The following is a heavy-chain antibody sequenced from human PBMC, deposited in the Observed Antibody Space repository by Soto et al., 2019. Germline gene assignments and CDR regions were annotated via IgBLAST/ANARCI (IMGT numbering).Heavy chain of an antibody. J-gene: IGHJ4*02. CDR2: ITGSGGST. CDR1: GFTFSSYA. Sequence: PGGSLRLSCAAAGFTFSSYAMTWVRQAPGKGLEWVSTITGSGGSTYYADSVKGRFTISRDNSKNTLYLQMNSLRAEDTAVYYCAKNFYDSSGYFDYWGQGTLVTVSS. CDR3: AKNFYDSSGYFDY. D-gene: IGHD3-22*01. V-gene: IGHV3-23*01.